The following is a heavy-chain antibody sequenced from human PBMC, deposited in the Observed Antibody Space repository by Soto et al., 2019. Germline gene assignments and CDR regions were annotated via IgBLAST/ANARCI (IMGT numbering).Heavy chain of an antibody. CDR3: ARATYCTGGNCLLDY. J-gene: IGHJ4*02. CDR2: IYSGGST. V-gene: IGHV3-53*04. Sequence: EVQLVESGGGLVQPGGSLRLSCAASEFTVTSNYMSWVRQAPGKGLEWVSGIYSGGSTYYADFVKGRFTISRDNSKNTVYLQMNSLRAEDTAVYYCARATYCTGGNCLLDYWGQGTLVTVSS. D-gene: IGHD2-15*01. CDR1: EFTVTSNY.